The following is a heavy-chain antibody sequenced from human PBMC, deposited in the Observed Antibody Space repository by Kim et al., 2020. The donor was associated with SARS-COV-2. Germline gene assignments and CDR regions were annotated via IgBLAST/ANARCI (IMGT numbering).Heavy chain of an antibody. J-gene: IGHJ4*02. CDR3: ARGAAPYYFDY. CDR2: IYHSGST. V-gene: IGHV4-38-2*02. Sequence: SETLSLTCTVSGYSISSGYYWGWIRQPPGTGLEWLGSIYHSGSTYYNPSLKSQVTISVDTSKNQFSLKLSSVTAADTAVYYCARGAAPYYFDYWGQGTLVTVSS. CDR1: GYSISSGYY. D-gene: IGHD6-6*01.